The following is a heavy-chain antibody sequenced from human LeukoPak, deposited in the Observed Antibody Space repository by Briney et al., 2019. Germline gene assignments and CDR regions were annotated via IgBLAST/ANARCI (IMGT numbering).Heavy chain of an antibody. D-gene: IGHD5-12*01. CDR3: AVVATDY. Sequence: ASVKVSCKASGYTFTGYYMHWVRQAPGQGLEWMGRINPNSGGTNYAQKFQGRVTMTRDTSISTAYMELSRLRSDDTAGYYWAVVATDYWGQGTQVTVSS. CDR2: INPNSGGT. J-gene: IGHJ4*02. V-gene: IGHV1-2*06. CDR1: GYTFTGYY.